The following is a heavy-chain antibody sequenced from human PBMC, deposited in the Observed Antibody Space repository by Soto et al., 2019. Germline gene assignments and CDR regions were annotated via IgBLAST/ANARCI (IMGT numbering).Heavy chain of an antibody. V-gene: IGHV4-38-2*02. CDR1: VCSISSGYY. J-gene: IGHJ4*02. D-gene: IGHD1-1*01. CDR3: ARETGQTISEY. Sequence: SETLSLTCAFSVCSISSGYYWGWVRQPPGKGLEWIGSIYHSGSTYYNPSLKSRVTISVDTYKNQFSLKLSSVTAADTAVYYCARETGQTISEYWGQGTLVNVSS. CDR2: IYHSGST.